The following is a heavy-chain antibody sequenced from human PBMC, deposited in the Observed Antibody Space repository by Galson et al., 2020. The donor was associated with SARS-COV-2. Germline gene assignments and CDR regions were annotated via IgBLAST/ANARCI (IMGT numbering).Heavy chain of an antibody. CDR3: ARDPGVTVTTGY. V-gene: IGHV3-21*01. D-gene: IGHD4-17*01. CDR2: SSSSSSYI. Sequence: NSGGSLRLSCAASGFTFSSSAMHWVRQAPGKGLEWVSSSSSSSSYIYYADSVKGRFTISRDNAKNSLYLQMNSLRAEDTAVYYCARDPGVTVTTGYWGQGTLVTVSS. CDR1: GFTFSSSA. J-gene: IGHJ4*02.